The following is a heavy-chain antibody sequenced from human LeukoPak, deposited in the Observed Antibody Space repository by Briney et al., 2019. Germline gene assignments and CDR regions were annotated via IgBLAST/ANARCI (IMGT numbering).Heavy chain of an antibody. Sequence: GGSLRLSCAASGFTFSSYAMHWVRQAPGKGLEWVAVISYDGSNKYYADSVKGRFTISRDNSKNTLYLQMNSLRAEDTAVYYCARETSSPSYYGMDVWGQGTTVTVSS. D-gene: IGHD1-14*01. CDR3: ARETSSPSYYGMDV. CDR1: GFTFSSYA. CDR2: ISYDGSNK. J-gene: IGHJ6*02. V-gene: IGHV3-30*04.